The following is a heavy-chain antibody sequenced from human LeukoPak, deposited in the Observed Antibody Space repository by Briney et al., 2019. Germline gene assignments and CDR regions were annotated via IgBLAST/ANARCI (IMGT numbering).Heavy chain of an antibody. CDR3: AAYARPHYYYYMDV. CDR2: MNPNSGNT. D-gene: IGHD6-6*01. J-gene: IGHJ6*03. CDR1: GYTFTSYD. V-gene: IGHV1-8*01. Sequence: VASVTVSCKASGYTFTSYDINWVRQATGQGLEWMGWMNPNSGNTGYAQKFQGRVTMTRNTSISTAYMELSSLRSEDTAVYYCAAYARPHYYYYMDVWGKGTTVTVSS.